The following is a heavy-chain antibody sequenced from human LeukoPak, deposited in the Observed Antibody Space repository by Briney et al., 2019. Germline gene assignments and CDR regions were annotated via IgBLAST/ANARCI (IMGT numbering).Heavy chain of an antibody. CDR3: ARYDSSGYPFDY. CDR1: GFTFSSYA. CDR2: ISGSGGST. J-gene: IGHJ4*01. D-gene: IGHD3-22*01. Sequence: GGSLRLSCAASGFTFSSYAMSWVRQAPGKGLEWVSAISGSGGSTYYADSVKGRFTISRGNSKNTLYLQMNSLRAEDTAVYYCARYDSSGYPFDYWGHGTLVTVSS. V-gene: IGHV3-23*01.